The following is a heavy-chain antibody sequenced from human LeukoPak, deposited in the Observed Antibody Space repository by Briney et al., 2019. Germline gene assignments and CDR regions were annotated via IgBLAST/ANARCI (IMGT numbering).Heavy chain of an antibody. Sequence: FMKGRFTISRDNAKNSLYLQMNSLRAEDTAVYYCARESGLYDSSGYYFYYYYGMDVWGQGTTVTVSS. V-gene: IGHV3-11*05. D-gene: IGHD3-22*01. CDR3: ARESGLYDSSGYYFYYYYGMDV. J-gene: IGHJ6*02.